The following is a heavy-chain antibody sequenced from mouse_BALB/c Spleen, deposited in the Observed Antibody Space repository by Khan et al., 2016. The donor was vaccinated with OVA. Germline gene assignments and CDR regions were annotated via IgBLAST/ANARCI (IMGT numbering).Heavy chain of an antibody. Sequence: VQLQQSGAELARPGASVKMSCEASGYTFTSNTMHWVKQRHGPGLEWIGYINPRSGYTNSNQKFKDKATLTADKSSSTTYMQRSSLASEDSAVYYCARRTTGYAMDYWGQGTSVIVSA. CDR2: INPRSGYT. V-gene: IGHV1-4*01. CDR3: ARRTTGYAMDY. D-gene: IGHD2-14*01. CDR1: GYTFTSNT. J-gene: IGHJ4*01.